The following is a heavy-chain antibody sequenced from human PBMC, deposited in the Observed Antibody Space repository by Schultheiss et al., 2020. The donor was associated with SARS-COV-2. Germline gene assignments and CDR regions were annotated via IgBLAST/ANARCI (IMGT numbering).Heavy chain of an antibody. Sequence: SETLSLTCTVSGGSISSYYWSWIRQHPGKGLEWIGYIYYSGSTYYNPSLKSRVTISVDTSKNQFSLKLSSVSAADTAVYYCARESSSTSRWFDPWGQGTLVTVSS. V-gene: IGHV4-59*06. CDR3: ARESSSTSRWFDP. J-gene: IGHJ5*02. CDR1: GGSISSYY. D-gene: IGHD2-2*01. CDR2: IYYSGST.